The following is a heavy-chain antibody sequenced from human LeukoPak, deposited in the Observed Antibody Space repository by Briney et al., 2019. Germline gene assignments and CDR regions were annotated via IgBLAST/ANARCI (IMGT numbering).Heavy chain of an antibody. Sequence: PSETLSLTCNVSGGSISTTTNSWGWAWIRQRPGKGLEWIGSIYYGGSPYYTSSLKSRVTISVDTSKNQFSLKLAPLTAADTAVYYCARIWPDLWGRGTLVTVSS. J-gene: IGHJ2*01. CDR3: ARIWPDL. D-gene: IGHD3-10*01. CDR1: GGSISTTTNS. CDR2: IYYGGSP. V-gene: IGHV4-39*01.